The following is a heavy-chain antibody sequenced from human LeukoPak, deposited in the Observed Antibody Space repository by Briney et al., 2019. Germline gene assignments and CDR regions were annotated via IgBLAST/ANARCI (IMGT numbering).Heavy chain of an antibody. D-gene: IGHD2-2*01. CDR3: ARQIVVVPAATTDLFDY. CDR1: GFTFSSYW. V-gene: IGHV3-7*03. CDR2: IKQDGSEK. Sequence: PGGSLRLSCAASGFTFSSYWMSWVRQAPGKGLEWVANIKQDGSEKYYVDSVKGRFTISRDNAKNSLYLKMNSLRAEDTAVYYCARQIVVVPAATTDLFDYWGQGTLVTVSS. J-gene: IGHJ4*02.